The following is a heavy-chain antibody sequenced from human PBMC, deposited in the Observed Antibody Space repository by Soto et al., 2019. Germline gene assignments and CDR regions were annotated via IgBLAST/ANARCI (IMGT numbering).Heavy chain of an antibody. J-gene: IGHJ6*02. V-gene: IGHV4-34*01. CDR2: INHSGST. Sequence: SETLSLTCAVYGGSFSGYYWSWIRQPPGKGLEWIGEINHSGSTNYNPSLKSRVTISVDTSKNQCSLKLSSVTAADTAVYYCARSGAYSSSWYAHYYYYYGMDVWGQGTTVTVSS. CDR3: ARSGAYSSSWYAHYYYYYGMDV. CDR1: GGSFSGYY. D-gene: IGHD6-13*01.